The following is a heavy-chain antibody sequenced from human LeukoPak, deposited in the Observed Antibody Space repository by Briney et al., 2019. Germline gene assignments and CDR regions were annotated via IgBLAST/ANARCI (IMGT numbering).Heavy chain of an antibody. CDR1: GYTFTGYY. CDR3: ARDVRAGIAAAGTNY. D-gene: IGHD6-13*01. V-gene: IGHV1-2*02. CDR2: INPNSGGT. J-gene: IGHJ4*02. Sequence: ASVKVSCKASGYTFTGYYMHWVRQAPGQGLEWMGWINPNSGGTNYAQKFQGRVTMTRDTSISTAYMELSRLRSDDTAVYYCARDVRAGIAAAGTNYWGQGTLVTVSS.